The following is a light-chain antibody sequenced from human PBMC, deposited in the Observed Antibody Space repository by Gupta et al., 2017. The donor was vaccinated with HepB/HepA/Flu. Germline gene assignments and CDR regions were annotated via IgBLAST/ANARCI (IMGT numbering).Light chain of an antibody. CDR1: QRISSY. CDR3: QHSDSTPNT. V-gene: IGKV1-39*01. Sequence: DIQMTQSPSSLSASVGDRVTITCRASQRISSYLNWYQQKPGKVPKLLIYAASSVQSGVPSRFSGSGSGTDFTLTISRLQPEDFATYYCQHSDSTPNTFGQGTKLDIK. CDR2: AAS. J-gene: IGKJ2*01.